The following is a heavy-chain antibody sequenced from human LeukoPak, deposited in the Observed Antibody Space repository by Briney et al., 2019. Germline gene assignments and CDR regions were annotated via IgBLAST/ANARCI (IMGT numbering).Heavy chain of an antibody. J-gene: IGHJ4*02. V-gene: IGHV3-7*01. CDR1: GFSLSNYW. CDR3: VRARIAARYFDY. D-gene: IGHD6-6*01. CDR2: IKQDGSEK. Sequence: PGGSLRLSCAASGFSLSNYWMNWVRQAPGKGLEWVANIKQDGSEKYYVDSVKGRFTISRDNAKNSLYLQMNSLRAEDTAVYYCVRARIAARYFDYWGQGTLVTVSS.